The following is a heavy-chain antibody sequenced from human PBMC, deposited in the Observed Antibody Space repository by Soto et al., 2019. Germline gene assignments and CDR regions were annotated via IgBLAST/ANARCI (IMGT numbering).Heavy chain of an antibody. D-gene: IGHD3-22*01. CDR3: ARGLYYYDSSGYYSP. CDR2: ISSSSSYI. Sequence: GGSLSLSCAASGFTFSSYSMNWVRQAPGKGLEWVSSISSSSSYIYYADSVKGRFTISRDNAKNSLYLQMNSLRAEDTAVYYCARGLYYYDSSGYYSPWGQGTLVTVSS. V-gene: IGHV3-21*01. J-gene: IGHJ5*02. CDR1: GFTFSSYS.